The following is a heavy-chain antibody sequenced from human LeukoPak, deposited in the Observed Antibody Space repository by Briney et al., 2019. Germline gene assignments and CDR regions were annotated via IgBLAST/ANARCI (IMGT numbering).Heavy chain of an antibody. CDR1: GFTFSSYA. V-gene: IGHV3-23*01. J-gene: IGHJ4*02. D-gene: IGHD3-22*01. CDR3: ANTLIYYYDSSELMLAQDDY. CDR2: ISGSGGST. Sequence: GGSLRLSCEASGFTFSSYAMSWVRQAPGKGLEWVSAISGSGGSTYYADSVKCRFTISRDNSKNTLYLQMNSLRAEDTAVYYCANTLIYYYDSSELMLAQDDYWGQGTLVTVSS.